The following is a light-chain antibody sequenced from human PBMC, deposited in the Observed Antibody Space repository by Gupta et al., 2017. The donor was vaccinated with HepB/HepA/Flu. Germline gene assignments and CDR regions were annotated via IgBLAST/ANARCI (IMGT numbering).Light chain of an antibody. Sequence: SFVLTQPPSVSVAPGKTAITTCGGNNIGSKKVHWYQQKPGQAPVLVVYDDTNRPSGIPERFSGSNSRNTATLTISRVADGDEADYYCQVWETSSDWVFGGGTKLAVL. V-gene: IGLV3-21*03. CDR3: QVWETSSDWV. J-gene: IGLJ3*02. CDR1: NIGSKK. CDR2: DDT.